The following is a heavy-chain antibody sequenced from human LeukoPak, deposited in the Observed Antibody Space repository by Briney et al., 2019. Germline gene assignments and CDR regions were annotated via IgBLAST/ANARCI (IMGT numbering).Heavy chain of an antibody. Sequence: PGGSLRLSCAASGFTFSTFRVNWVRQPPGKGLEWVSSISSSHIYYADSVRGRFTISRDDAKNSLYLQMNSLRAEDTAVYYCAREPYDSGGGWRQGTLVTVSS. D-gene: IGHD3-22*01. V-gene: IGHV3-21*06. J-gene: IGHJ4*02. CDR3: AREPYDSGGG. CDR2: ISSSHI. CDR1: GFTFSTFR.